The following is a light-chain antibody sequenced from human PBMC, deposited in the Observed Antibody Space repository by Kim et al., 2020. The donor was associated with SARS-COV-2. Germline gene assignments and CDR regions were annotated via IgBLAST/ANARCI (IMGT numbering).Light chain of an antibody. CDR3: QHYNNWPPYT. V-gene: IGKV3-15*01. Sequence: VSPGERATRSCRTSQKVNSNLAWYQQKPGQAPRLLIYGASTRATGIPGRFSGSGSGTEFTLTISSLQSEDFAVYYCQHYNNWPPYTFGQGTKLEI. CDR2: GAS. J-gene: IGKJ2*01. CDR1: QKVNSN.